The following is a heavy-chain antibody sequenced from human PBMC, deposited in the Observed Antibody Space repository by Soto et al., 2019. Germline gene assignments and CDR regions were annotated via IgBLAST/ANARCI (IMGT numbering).Heavy chain of an antibody. V-gene: IGHV1-2*04. Sequence: ASVKVSCKASGYTFTSYYMHWVRQAPGQGLEWMGWINPNSGGTNYAQKFQGWVTMTRDTSISTAYMELSRLRSDDTAVYYCARGVDTAMVYYYYGMDVWGQGTTVTVSS. J-gene: IGHJ6*02. CDR2: INPNSGGT. CDR1: GYTFTSYY. D-gene: IGHD5-18*01. CDR3: ARGVDTAMVYYYYGMDV.